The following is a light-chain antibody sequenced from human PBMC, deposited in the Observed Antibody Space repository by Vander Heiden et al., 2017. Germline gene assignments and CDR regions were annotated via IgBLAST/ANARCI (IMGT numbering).Light chain of an antibody. J-gene: IGLJ2*01. CDR1: SSDDGAYNY. Sequence: QSALTQPPSASGCPGQPVTISCTGTSSDDGAYNYVSWYHQHPGKAPKVMIYEVPNRPSGVPDRFSGSKSGNTASLTVSGLQAEDEADYYCSSYAGSNTAIFGGGTKLTVL. CDR3: SSYAGSNTAI. V-gene: IGLV2-8*01. CDR2: EVP.